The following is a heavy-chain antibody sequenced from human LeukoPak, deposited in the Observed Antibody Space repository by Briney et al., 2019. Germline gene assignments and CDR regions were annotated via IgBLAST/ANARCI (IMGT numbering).Heavy chain of an antibody. Sequence: VGSLRLSCAASGFAFNKYWMTWVRQAPGKGLEWVADIKENEKENFYADSVKGRFTISRDNAKNSLYLEMKNLRVEDTGLYYCATDGVAFNFWGQGTLVTVSS. V-gene: IGHV3-7*04. CDR2: IKENEKEN. D-gene: IGHD2-15*01. CDR3: ATDGVAFNF. J-gene: IGHJ4*02. CDR1: GFAFNKYW.